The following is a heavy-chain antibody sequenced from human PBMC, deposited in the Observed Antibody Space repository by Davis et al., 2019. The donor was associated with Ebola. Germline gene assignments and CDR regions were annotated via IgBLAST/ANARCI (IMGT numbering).Heavy chain of an antibody. J-gene: IGHJ2*01. V-gene: IGHV4-34*01. Sequence: MPSETLSLTCTVSGGSISSYYWSWIRQPPGKGLEWIGEINHSGSTNYNPSLKSRVTISVDTSKNQFSLKLSSVTAADTAVYYCARASSSSWYLGYFDLWGRGTLVTVSS. CDR1: GGSISSYY. CDR3: ARASSSSWYLGYFDL. D-gene: IGHD6-13*01. CDR2: INHSGST.